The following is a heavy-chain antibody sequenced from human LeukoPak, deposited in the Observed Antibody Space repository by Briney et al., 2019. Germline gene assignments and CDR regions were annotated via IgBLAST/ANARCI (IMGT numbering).Heavy chain of an antibody. CDR2: IYYSGST. J-gene: IGHJ4*02. CDR3: ARGEVSGIDY. CDR1: GGSISSSSYY. D-gene: IGHD3-16*02. V-gene: IGHV4-39*07. Sequence: PSETLSLTCTVSGGSISSSSYYWGWIRQAPGKGLEWIGSIYYSGSTYYNPSLKSRVTISVDTSKNQFSLKLSSVTAADTAVYYCARGEVSGIDYWGQGTLVTVSS.